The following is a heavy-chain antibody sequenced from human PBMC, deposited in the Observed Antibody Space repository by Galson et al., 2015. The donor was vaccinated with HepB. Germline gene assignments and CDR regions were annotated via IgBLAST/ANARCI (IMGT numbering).Heavy chain of an antibody. Sequence: SLRLSCAASGFTVSDNYLNWVRQAPGTGLEWVSVIYSDGTTYYTDSVKGRFTISRDKYENTLYLQMNSLRTEDTAVYYCARDILIIPSNTRLRPYYYYGMDVWGQGTTVIVSS. V-gene: IGHV3-53*01. CDR1: GFTVSDNY. CDR2: IYSDGTT. D-gene: IGHD2-21*01. CDR3: ARDILIIPSNTRLRPYYYYGMDV. J-gene: IGHJ6*02.